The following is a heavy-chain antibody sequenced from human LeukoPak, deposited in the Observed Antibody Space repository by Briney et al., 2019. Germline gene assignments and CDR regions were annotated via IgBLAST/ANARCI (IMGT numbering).Heavy chain of an antibody. CDR1: GFTFSNTW. D-gene: IGHD3-10*01. V-gene: IGHV3-53*01. CDR3: TRAHGRITRDAYLDY. J-gene: IGHJ4*02. CDR2: IYSSGST. Sequence: PGGSLRLSCAASGFTFSNTWMNWVRQAPGKGLTWVSVIYSSGSTYYADSVKGRFAISRDDSKNTLHLQMNSLRAEDTAMYYCTRAHGRITRDAYLDYWGQGTLVTVSS.